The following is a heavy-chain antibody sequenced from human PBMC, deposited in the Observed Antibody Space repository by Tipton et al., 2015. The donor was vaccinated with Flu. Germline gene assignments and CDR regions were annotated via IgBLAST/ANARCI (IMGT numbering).Heavy chain of an antibody. CDR3: ARHTRDGYNYDY. CDR1: GGSFSGYY. Sequence: TLSLTCAVYGGSFSGYYWSWIRQPPGKGLEWIGYIYYSGSTNYNPSLKSRVTISVDTSKNQFSLKLSSVTAADTAVYYCARHTRDGYNYDYWGQGTLVTVSS. J-gene: IGHJ4*02. CDR2: IYYSGST. V-gene: IGHV4-59*08. D-gene: IGHD5-24*01.